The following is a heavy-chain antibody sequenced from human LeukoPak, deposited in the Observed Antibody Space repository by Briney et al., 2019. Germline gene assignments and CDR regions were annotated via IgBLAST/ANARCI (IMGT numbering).Heavy chain of an antibody. J-gene: IGHJ6*03. Sequence: KASETLSLTCAVYGGSFSGYYWSWIRQPPGKGLEWIGEINHSGSTNYNPSLKSRVTISVDTSKNQFSLKLSSVTAADTAVYYCARAGSSWEYPYYYYYYMDVWGKGTTVTVSS. D-gene: IGHD6-13*01. CDR2: INHSGST. CDR1: GGSFSGYY. V-gene: IGHV4-34*01. CDR3: ARAGSSWEYPYYYYYYMDV.